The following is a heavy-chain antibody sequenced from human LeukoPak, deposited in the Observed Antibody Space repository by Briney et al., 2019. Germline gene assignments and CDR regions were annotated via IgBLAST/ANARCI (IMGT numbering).Heavy chain of an antibody. Sequence: PGGSLRLSCAASGFTVSSTYMSWVRQAPGQGLEWVSLLYSSGITFYAESVQGRFTISRDNSKNTLYLQMNILRAEDTAIYYCARDSSSFPNYFDFWGQGTLVTVSS. CDR1: GFTVSSTY. D-gene: IGHD3-3*02. CDR3: ARDSSSFPNYFDF. CDR2: LYSSGIT. J-gene: IGHJ4*02. V-gene: IGHV3-53*01.